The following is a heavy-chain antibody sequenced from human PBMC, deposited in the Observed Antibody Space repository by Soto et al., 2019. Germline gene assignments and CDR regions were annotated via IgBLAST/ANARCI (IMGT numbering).Heavy chain of an antibody. CDR2: IIPIFGTA. J-gene: IGHJ6*01. CDR1: GCTFSSYA. V-gene: IGHV1-69*13. D-gene: IGHD6-13*01. Sequence: SVKVSCKASGCTFSSYAISWVRQAPGQGLEWMGGIIPIFGTANYAQKFQGRVTITADESTSTAYMELSSLRSEETAVYYCARTASERTHSRSWYHHYYYGDGIDVWG. CDR3: ARTASERTHSRSWYHHYYYGDGIDV.